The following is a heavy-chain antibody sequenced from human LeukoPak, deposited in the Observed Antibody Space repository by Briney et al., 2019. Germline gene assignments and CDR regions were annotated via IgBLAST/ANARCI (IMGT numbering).Heavy chain of an antibody. CDR1: GFTFSSYA. D-gene: IGHD2-2*02. Sequence: GGSLRLSCAASGFTFSSYAMNWVRQAPGKGLEWVSAISGSGGSTYYADSVKGRFTISRDNSKNTLYLQMNSLRAEDTAVYYCAKIRPRMATVVPAAIREAYYWGQGTLVTVSS. V-gene: IGHV3-23*01. CDR3: AKIRPRMATVVPAAIREAYY. CDR2: ISGSGGST. J-gene: IGHJ4*02.